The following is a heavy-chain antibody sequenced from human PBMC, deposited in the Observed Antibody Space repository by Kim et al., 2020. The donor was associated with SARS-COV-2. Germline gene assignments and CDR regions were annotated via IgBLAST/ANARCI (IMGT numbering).Heavy chain of an antibody. CDR2: IYPGDSDT. Sequence: GESLKISCKGSGYSFTSYWIGWVRQMPGKGLEWMGIIYPGDSDTRYSPSFQGQVTISADKSISTAYLQWSSLKASDTAMYYCARLQGCSSTSCYGPFYGMDVWGQGTTVTVSS. CDR1: GYSFTSYW. D-gene: IGHD2-2*01. J-gene: IGHJ6*02. V-gene: IGHV5-51*01. CDR3: ARLQGCSSTSCYGPFYGMDV.